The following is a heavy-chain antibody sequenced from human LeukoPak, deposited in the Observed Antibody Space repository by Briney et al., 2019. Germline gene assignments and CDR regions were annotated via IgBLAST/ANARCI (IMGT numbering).Heavy chain of an antibody. J-gene: IGHJ3*02. CDR2: ISYDGSNK. CDR3: ARPTLYYDSSGYSGDAFDI. V-gene: IGHV3-30*04. D-gene: IGHD3-22*01. CDR1: GFTFSSYA. Sequence: PGGSLRLSCAASGFTFSSYAMHWVRQAPGKGLEWVAVISYDGSNKYYADSVKGRFTISRDNSKNTLYLQMNSLRAEDTAVYYCARPTLYYDSSGYSGDAFDIWGQGTMVTVSS.